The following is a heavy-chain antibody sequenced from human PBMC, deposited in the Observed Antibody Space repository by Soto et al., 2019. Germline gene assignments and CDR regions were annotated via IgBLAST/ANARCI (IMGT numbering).Heavy chain of an antibody. CDR3: ARVVTVVKSFHYWYFDL. Sequence: QVQLVQSGAEVKKPGSSVKVSCKASGGTFSSYAISWVRQAPGQGLEWMGGIIPMFGTTNYAQKFQGRVTSTADESTSTAYMELSSLRSEDTAVYYWARVVTVVKSFHYWYFDLWGRGTLVTVSS. CDR2: IIPMFGTT. J-gene: IGHJ2*01. CDR1: GGTFSSYA. D-gene: IGHD2-15*01. V-gene: IGHV1-69*12.